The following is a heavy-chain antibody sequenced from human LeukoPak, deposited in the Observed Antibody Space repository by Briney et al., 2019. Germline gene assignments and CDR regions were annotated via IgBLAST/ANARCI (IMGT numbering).Heavy chain of an antibody. V-gene: IGHV4-39*01. CDR3: ARRRYSSSSGWFDP. D-gene: IGHD6-6*01. CDR1: GGSISSSSYY. Sequence: SGTLSLTCAVSGGSISSSSYYWGWIRQPPGKGLEWIGSIYYSGSTYYNPSLKSRVTISVDTSKNQFSLKLSSVTAADTAVYYCARRRYSSSSGWFDPWGQGTLVTVSS. CDR2: IYYSGST. J-gene: IGHJ5*02.